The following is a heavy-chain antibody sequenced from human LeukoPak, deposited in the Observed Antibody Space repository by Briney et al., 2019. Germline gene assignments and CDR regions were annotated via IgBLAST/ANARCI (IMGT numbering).Heavy chain of an antibody. CDR3: AKEDGTRVTFDV. Sequence: GGSLRLSCGASGFTLSDSYMSWVRQAPGKGLEWVSYILMSSNYTNYADSVKGRFTISRDNAKNTLYMEMNRLRDEDTALYYCAKEDGTRVTFDVWGQGTVATVSS. J-gene: IGHJ3*01. CDR1: GFTLSDSY. V-gene: IGHV3-11*05. D-gene: IGHD4-11*01. CDR2: ILMSSNYT.